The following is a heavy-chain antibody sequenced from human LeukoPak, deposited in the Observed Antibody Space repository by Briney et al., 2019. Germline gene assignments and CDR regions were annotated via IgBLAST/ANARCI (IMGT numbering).Heavy chain of an antibody. CDR2: INHSGST. D-gene: IGHD3/OR15-3a*01. V-gene: IGHV4-34*01. J-gene: IGHJ6*02. CDR1: GGSFSGYY. Sequence: PSETLSLTCAVYGGSFSGYYWGWIRQPPGKGLEWIGEINHSGSTNYNPSLKSRVTISVDTSKNQFSLKLSSVTAADTAVYYCARVDWSAVYYYYGMDVWGQGTTVTVSS. CDR3: ARVDWSAVYYYYGMDV.